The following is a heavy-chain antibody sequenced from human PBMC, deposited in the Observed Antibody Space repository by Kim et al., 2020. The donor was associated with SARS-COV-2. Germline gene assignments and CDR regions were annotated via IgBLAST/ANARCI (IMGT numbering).Heavy chain of an antibody. J-gene: IGHJ5*02. V-gene: IGHV4-31*02. Sequence: SNQSLKRRVTISVDTSKNQFSLELSSVTAADTAVYYCAGLGGVVTASFDPWGQGTLVTVSS. D-gene: IGHD2-21*02. CDR3: AGLGGVVTASFDP.